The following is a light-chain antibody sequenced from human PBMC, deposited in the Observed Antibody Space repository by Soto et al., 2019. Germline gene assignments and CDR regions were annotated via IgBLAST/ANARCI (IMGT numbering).Light chain of an antibody. CDR2: EVS. CDR3: TSFTSSSTWV. CDR1: SSDVGGYNY. J-gene: IGLJ3*02. Sequence: QSALTKPASVSGSPGQSITISCTGTSSDVGGYNYVSWFQQHPGKAPKLKIYEVSNRPSGVSNRFSGSKSGYTASLTISELQGEDEADYYCTSFTSSSTWVFGGGTQLTVL. V-gene: IGLV2-14*03.